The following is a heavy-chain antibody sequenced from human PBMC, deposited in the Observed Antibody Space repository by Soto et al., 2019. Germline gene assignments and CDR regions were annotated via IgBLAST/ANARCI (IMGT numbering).Heavy chain of an antibody. CDR3: AKDIYARVVPAASIPWFDP. J-gene: IGHJ5*02. CDR2: ISWNSGSI. Sequence: PGGSLRLSCAASGFTFDDYAMHWVRQAPGKGLEWVSGISWNSGSIGYADSVKGRFTISRDNAKNSLYLQMNSLRAEETALYYCAKDIYARVVPAASIPWFDPWGQGTLVTVSS. D-gene: IGHD2-2*01. V-gene: IGHV3-9*01. CDR1: GFTFDDYA.